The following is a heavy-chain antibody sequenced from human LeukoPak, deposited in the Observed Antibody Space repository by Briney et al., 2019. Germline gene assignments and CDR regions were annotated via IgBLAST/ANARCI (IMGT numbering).Heavy chain of an antibody. CDR1: GFTFSSYE. V-gene: IGHV3-48*03. J-gene: IGHJ6*02. CDR2: ISSSGSTI. CDR3: ARWFGEAYGMDV. D-gene: IGHD3-10*01. Sequence: GGSLRLSCAASGFTFSSYEMNWVRQAPGKGREGVSYISSSGSTIYYADSVKGRFTISRDNAKNSLYLQMNSLRAEDTAVYYCARWFGEAYGMDVWGQGTTVTVSS.